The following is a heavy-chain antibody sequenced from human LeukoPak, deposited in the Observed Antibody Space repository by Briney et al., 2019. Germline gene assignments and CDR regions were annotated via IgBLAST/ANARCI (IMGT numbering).Heavy chain of an antibody. CDR2: IYYSGST. V-gene: IGHV4-39*01. Sequence: SETLSLTCTVSGGSISSNYYWGWIRQPPGKGLEWIGSIYYSGSTYYNPSLKSRVTISVDTSKNQFSLKLSSVTAADTAVYYCASTQGDDSSGYYGYWGQGTLVTVSS. D-gene: IGHD3-22*01. CDR3: ASTQGDDSSGYYGY. J-gene: IGHJ4*02. CDR1: GGSISSNYY.